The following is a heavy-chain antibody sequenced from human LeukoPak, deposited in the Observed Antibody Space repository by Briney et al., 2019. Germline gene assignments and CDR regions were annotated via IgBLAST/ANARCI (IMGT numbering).Heavy chain of an antibody. V-gene: IGHV4-59*12. CDR1: GDSISSYY. CDR2: IYHSGST. CDR3: ARVSNYYGSGTIDY. J-gene: IGHJ4*02. D-gene: IGHD3-10*01. Sequence: SETLSLTCTVSGDSISSYYWSWIRQPPGKGLEWIGYIYHSGSTYYNPSLKSRVTISVDRSKNQFSLKLSSVTAADTAVYYCARVSNYYGSGTIDYWGQGTLVTVSS.